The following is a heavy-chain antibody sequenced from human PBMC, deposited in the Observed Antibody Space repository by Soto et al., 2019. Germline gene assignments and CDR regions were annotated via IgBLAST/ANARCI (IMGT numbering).Heavy chain of an antibody. J-gene: IGHJ6*02. Sequence: QVQLQQWGAGLVKPSETLSLTCAVYGGSLRNYNWTWIRQAPGKGLEWIGEINHSGDTNYNSSDKTRVCISVDTTKNSFSLILLSVTAADTAVYSLARGRRHSHFCNGYGFEGRYGLDVWGQGTTVTVTS. D-gene: IGHD3-3*02. CDR2: INHSGDT. CDR1: GGSLRNYN. CDR3: ARGRRHSHFCNGYGFEGRYGLDV. V-gene: IGHV4-34*02.